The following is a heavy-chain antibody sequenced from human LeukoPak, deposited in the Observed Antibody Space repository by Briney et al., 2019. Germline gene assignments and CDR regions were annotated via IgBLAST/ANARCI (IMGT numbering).Heavy chain of an antibody. V-gene: IGHV4-59*01. Sequence: SETLSLTCAVYGGSFGGYYWSWIRQPPGKGLEWIGYIYYSGSTNYNPSLKSRVTISVDTSKNQFSLKLSSVTAADTAVYYCARDYYYDSSGYSGVPNDAFDIWGQGTMVTVSS. CDR3: ARDYYYDSSGYSGVPNDAFDI. D-gene: IGHD3-22*01. CDR2: IYYSGST. CDR1: GGSFGGYY. J-gene: IGHJ3*02.